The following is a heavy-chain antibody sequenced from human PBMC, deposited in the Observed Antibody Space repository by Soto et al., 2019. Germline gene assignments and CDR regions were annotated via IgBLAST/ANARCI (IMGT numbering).Heavy chain of an antibody. D-gene: IGHD4-17*01. CDR2: IYPSDSQT. CDR3: ARHGFYGDYSSNYFDP. V-gene: IGHV5-51*01. CDR1: GYSFSNWW. Sequence: GESLTLSCKGSGYSFSNWWIAWVRQMPGKGLEYMGIIYPSDSQTRYSPSFQGQVTISADKSISTAYLQWSSLKASDTAIYYCARHGFYGDYSSNYFDPWGQGTLVTVSS. J-gene: IGHJ5*02.